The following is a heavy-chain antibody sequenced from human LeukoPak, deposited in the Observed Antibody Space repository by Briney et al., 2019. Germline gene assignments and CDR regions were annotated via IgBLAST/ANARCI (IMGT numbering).Heavy chain of an antibody. V-gene: IGHV3-21*01. Sequence: GGSLRLSCAASGFTFSSYSMNWVRQAPGKGLEWVSSISSSSSYIYYADSVKGRFTISRDNAKSSLYLQMSSLRAEDTAVYYCARERGIAVAGTDYWGQGTLVTVSS. CDR1: GFTFSSYS. CDR3: ARERGIAVAGTDY. CDR2: ISSSSSYI. D-gene: IGHD6-19*01. J-gene: IGHJ4*02.